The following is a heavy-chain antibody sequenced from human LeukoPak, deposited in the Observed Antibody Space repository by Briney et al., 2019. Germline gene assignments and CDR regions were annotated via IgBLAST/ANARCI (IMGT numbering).Heavy chain of an antibody. Sequence: SETLSLTCTVSGGSISSGGYYWSWIRQHPGKGLEWIGYIYYSGSTNYNPSLKSRVTISVGTSKNQFSLKLSSVTAADTAVYYCARRRWAGTFHGWFDPWGQGTLVTVSS. CDR3: ARRRWAGTFHGWFDP. CDR1: GGSISSGGYY. V-gene: IGHV4-61*08. CDR2: IYYSGST. D-gene: IGHD6-19*01. J-gene: IGHJ5*02.